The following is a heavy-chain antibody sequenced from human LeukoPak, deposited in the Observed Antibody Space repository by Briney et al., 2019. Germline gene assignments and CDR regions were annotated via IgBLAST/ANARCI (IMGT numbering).Heavy chain of an antibody. CDR3: ARRRGYSYGFDY. V-gene: IGHV1-69*13. Sequence: GASVKVSCKASRGTFSSYAISWVRQAPGQGLEWMGGIIPIFGTANYAQKFQGRVTITADESTSTAYMELSSLRSEDTAVYYCARRRGYSYGFDYWGQGTLVTVSS. D-gene: IGHD5-18*01. J-gene: IGHJ4*02. CDR1: RGTFSSYA. CDR2: IIPIFGTA.